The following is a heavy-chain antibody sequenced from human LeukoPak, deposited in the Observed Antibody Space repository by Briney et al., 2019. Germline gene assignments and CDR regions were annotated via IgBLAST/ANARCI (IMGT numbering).Heavy chain of an antibody. V-gene: IGHV4-39*01. CDR2: IYYSGIT. Sequence: PSETLSLTCTVSGGSISSSSYYWGWIRQPPGKGLEWIGSIYYSGITYYNPSLKSRVTISVDTSKNQFSLKLSSVTAADTAVYYCARQEADFWSGYSDYWGQGTLVTVSS. CDR1: GGSISSSSYY. J-gene: IGHJ4*02. D-gene: IGHD3-3*01. CDR3: ARQEADFWSGYSDY.